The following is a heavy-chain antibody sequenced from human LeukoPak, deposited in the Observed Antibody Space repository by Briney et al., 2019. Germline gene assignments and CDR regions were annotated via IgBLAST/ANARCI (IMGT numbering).Heavy chain of an antibody. CDR3: AKHNWNYDYYYYMDV. V-gene: IGHV3-23*01. CDR2: ISGSGGST. CDR1: GFTFSSYA. Sequence: GGSLRLSCAASGFTFSSYAMSWVRQAPGEGLEWVSAISGSGGSTYYADSVKGRFTISRDNSKNTLYLRMNSLRAEDTAVYYCAKHNWNYDYYYYMDVWGKGTTVTVSS. J-gene: IGHJ6*03. D-gene: IGHD1-20*01.